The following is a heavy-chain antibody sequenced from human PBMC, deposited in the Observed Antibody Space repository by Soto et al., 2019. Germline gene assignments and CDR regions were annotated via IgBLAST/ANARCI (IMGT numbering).Heavy chain of an antibody. D-gene: IGHD3-9*01. CDR3: SRDDSDWFFN. CDR1: GFTFSNAW. CDR2: IKSKTDGGTT. J-gene: IGHJ4*02. V-gene: IGHV3-15*07. Sequence: PGGSLRLSCAASGFTFSNAWMNWVRQAPGKGLEGVGRIKSKTDGGTTDYAAPVKGRFTISRDDSKNTAYLQMNSLESEDTAVYYCSRDDSDWFFNWGRGTLVTVSS.